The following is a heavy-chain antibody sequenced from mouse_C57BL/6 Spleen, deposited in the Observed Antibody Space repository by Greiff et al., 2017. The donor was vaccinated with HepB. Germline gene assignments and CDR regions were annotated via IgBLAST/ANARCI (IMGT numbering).Heavy chain of an antibody. V-gene: IGHV5-6*01. CDR2: ISSGGSYT. Sequence: EVQLQQSGGDLVKPGGSLKLSCAASGFTFSSYGMSWVRQTPDKRLEWVATISSGGSYTYYPDSVKGRFTISRDNAKNNLYLQMSSLKSEDTAMYYCARQDYYGSSSYFDYWGQGTTLTVSS. D-gene: IGHD1-1*01. J-gene: IGHJ2*01. CDR1: GFTFSSYG. CDR3: ARQDYYGSSSYFDY.